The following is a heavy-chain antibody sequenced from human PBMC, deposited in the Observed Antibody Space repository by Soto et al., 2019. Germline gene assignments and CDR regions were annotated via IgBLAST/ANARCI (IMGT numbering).Heavy chain of an antibody. CDR2: IIPILGIA. J-gene: IGHJ6*02. V-gene: IGHV1-69*02. CDR3: LRGGSAYYGMDV. D-gene: IGHD2-15*01. CDR1: GGTFSSYT. Sequence: ASVTVSCQASGGTFSSYTISWVRQAPGQGLEWMGRIIPILGIANYAQKFQGRVTITADKSTSTAYMELSSLRSEDTAVYYCLRGGSAYYGMDVWGQGTTVTVSS.